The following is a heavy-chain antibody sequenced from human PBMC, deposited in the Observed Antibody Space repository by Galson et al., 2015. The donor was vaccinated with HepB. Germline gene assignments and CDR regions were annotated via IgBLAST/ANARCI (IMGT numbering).Heavy chain of an antibody. D-gene: IGHD6-19*01. Sequence: SVKVSCKASGYTFTTYIIHWVRQAPGQRPKWMGWINTGNGNTRYSQKFQGRVTITRDTSASTAYMDLSRLRSEDSAVYYCARGGYRSGWGYYYGLDVWAKGPRSPSP. V-gene: IGHV1-3*04. CDR3: ARGGYRSGWGYYYGLDV. J-gene: IGHJ6*02. CDR2: INTGNGNT. CDR1: GYTFTTYI.